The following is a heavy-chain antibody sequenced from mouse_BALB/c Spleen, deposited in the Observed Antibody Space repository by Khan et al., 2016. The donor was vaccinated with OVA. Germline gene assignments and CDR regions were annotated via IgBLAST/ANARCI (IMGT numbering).Heavy chain of an antibody. D-gene: IGHD1-1*01. CDR3: TRLAYYYDSEGFAY. Sequence: EVELVESGGDIVKPGGSLKLSCAASGFTFSTYGMSWVRQTPDKRLEWVATVSTGGHYTYYTDTLKGRFTISIDNAKNTLYLQMSSLRSEDTAMFYCTRLAYYYDSEGFAYWGQGTLVTVSA. CDR1: GFTFSTYG. V-gene: IGHV5-6*01. CDR2: VSTGGHYT. J-gene: IGHJ3*01.